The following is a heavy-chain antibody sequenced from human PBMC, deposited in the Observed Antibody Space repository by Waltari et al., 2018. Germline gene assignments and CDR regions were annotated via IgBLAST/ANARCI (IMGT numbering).Heavy chain of an antibody. V-gene: IGHV3-30-3*01. CDR3: AREGGTSGYSGFFDT. J-gene: IGHJ4*02. CDR2: ISYDGFSK. D-gene: IGHD6-25*01. Sequence: PLVESGGGVVQPGRSLRLSCAAPGYTFSNHIIHWVRRTPVKGLGWVGAISYDGFSKYYADSAKGRFTIAADTSKTTVNLQLNSLTNEDTAVYYCAREGGTSGYSGFFDTWGPGTQVTVSS. CDR1: GYTFSNHI.